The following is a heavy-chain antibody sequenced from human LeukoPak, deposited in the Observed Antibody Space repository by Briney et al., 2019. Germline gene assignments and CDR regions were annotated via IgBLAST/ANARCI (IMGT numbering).Heavy chain of an antibody. CDR1: GGSIRSYF. D-gene: IGHD3-16*01. CDR2: IHHSGTT. CDR3: VRPRPRDGVGSFAF. V-gene: IGHV4-59*08. Sequence: SETLSLTCTVSGGSIRSYFWSWVRQPPGKGLEWIGHIHHSGTTTYNPSLKSRVAMSIDTSNSQFSLKVNSVTAADTAVYYWVRPRPRDGVGSFAFWGQGNLVIVSS. J-gene: IGHJ4*02.